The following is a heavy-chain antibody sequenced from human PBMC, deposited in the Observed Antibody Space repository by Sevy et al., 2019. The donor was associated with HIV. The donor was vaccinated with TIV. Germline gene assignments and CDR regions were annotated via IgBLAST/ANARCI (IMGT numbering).Heavy chain of an antibody. Sequence: GGSLRLSCAASGFTFSSYGMYWVRQAPGKGLEWVAFIRYDGSNKYYADSVKGRFTISRDNSKNTLYLQMNSLRAEDTAVYYCANVGQSSSWYGDFDYWGQRTLVTVSS. D-gene: IGHD6-13*01. CDR2: IRYDGSNK. V-gene: IGHV3-30*02. J-gene: IGHJ4*02. CDR3: ANVGQSSSWYGDFDY. CDR1: GFTFSSYG.